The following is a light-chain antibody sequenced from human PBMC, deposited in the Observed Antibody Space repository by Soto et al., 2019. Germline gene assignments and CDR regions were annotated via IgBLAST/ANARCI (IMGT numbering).Light chain of an antibody. J-gene: IGLJ1*01. CDR2: DDS. CDR3: QVWDSYSDQYV. Sequence: SYELTQPPSVSVAPGQTARITCGGTNIGSRSVHWYQQKPGQAPVLVVYDDSDRPSGIPERFSGSNSGNTATLTISWVEAGDEADYYCQVWDSYSDQYVFGTGTKVTVL. V-gene: IGLV3-21*02. CDR1: NIGSRS.